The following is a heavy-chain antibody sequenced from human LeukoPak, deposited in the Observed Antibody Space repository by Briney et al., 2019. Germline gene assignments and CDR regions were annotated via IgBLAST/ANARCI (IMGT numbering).Heavy chain of an antibody. V-gene: IGHV1-8*01. CDR2: LNPNNGNT. J-gene: IGHJ6*02. CDR3: ARGLQRGDRMLLWFGEFWADSYYGMDV. CDR1: GYTFINYD. D-gene: IGHD3-10*01. Sequence: GASVKVSCKASGYTFINYDINWVRQATGQGLEWLGWLNPNNGNTGYARKFQGRVTMTRDISISTAYMEVSSLTSEDTAVYYCARGLQRGDRMLLWFGEFWADSYYGMDVWGQGTTVTVSS.